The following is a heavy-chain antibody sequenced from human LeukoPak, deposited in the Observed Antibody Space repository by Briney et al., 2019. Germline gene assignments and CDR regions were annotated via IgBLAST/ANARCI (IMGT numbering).Heavy chain of an antibody. CDR3: TTSPPLYCGGDCYGFDY. V-gene: IGHV3-23*01. Sequence: PGGSLRLSCAASGFTFSSYAMSWVRQAPGKGLEWVSAISGSGGSTYYADSVKGRFTISRGNSKNTLYLQMNSLKTEDTAVYYCTTSPPLYCGGDCYGFDYWGQGTLVTVSS. J-gene: IGHJ4*02. CDR2: ISGSGGST. CDR1: GFTFSSYA. D-gene: IGHD2-21*02.